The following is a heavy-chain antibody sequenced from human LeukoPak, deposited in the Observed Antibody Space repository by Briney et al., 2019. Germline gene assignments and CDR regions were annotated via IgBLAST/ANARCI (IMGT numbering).Heavy chain of an antibody. Sequence: RGSLRLSCAASGFTFSNYAMSWVRQAPGKRLEWISTITDSGITYYADSVKGRFTISRDNSRNTLYLQMNSLRAEDTAVYYCAKRTYSSSGAFDYWGQGTLVTISS. CDR3: AKRTYSSSGAFDY. J-gene: IGHJ4*02. V-gene: IGHV3-23*01. CDR1: GFTFSNYA. D-gene: IGHD6-6*01. CDR2: ITDSGIT.